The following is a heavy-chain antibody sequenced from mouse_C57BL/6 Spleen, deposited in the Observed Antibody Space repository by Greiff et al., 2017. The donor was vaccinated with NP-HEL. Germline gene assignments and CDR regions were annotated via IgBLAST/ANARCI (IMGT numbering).Heavy chain of an antibody. CDR3: ANAHYYAMDY. CDR2: ISSGSSNI. Sequence: EVKLVESGGGLVKPWGSLKLSCAASGFTFRDYGMHWVRQAPKEGLEWVAYISSGSSNIYYADTVKGRFTISRDTAKNTLFLQMTSLRSEDTAMYYCANAHYYAMDYWGQGTSVTVSS. CDR1: GFTFRDYG. J-gene: IGHJ4*01. V-gene: IGHV5-17*01.